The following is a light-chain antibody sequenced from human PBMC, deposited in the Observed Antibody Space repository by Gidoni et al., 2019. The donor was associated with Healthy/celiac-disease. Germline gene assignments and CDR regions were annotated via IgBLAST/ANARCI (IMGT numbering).Light chain of an antibody. Sequence: EIVLTQSPGTLSLSPGERATLSCRASQSVSSSYLACYQQKPGQAPRLLIYGASSRATGIPDRCSGSGSGPDFPLTISRLEPEDFADYYHQQYSSSPRTFGQGTKVEIK. CDR2: GAS. CDR3: QQYSSSPRT. J-gene: IGKJ1*01. CDR1: QSVSSSY. V-gene: IGKV3-20*01.